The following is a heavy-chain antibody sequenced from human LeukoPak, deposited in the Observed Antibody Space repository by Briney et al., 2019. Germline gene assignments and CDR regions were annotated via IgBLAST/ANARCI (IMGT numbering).Heavy chain of an antibody. Sequence: SETLSLTCTVSGGSISSGDYYWSWIRQPPGKGLEWIGYIYYSGSTYYNPSLKSRVTISVDTSKNQFSLKLSSVTAADTAVYYCARVMATSYYYYMDVWGKGTTVTVSS. V-gene: IGHV4-30-4*08. CDR3: ARVMATSYYYYMDV. CDR1: GGSISSGDYY. CDR2: IYYSGST. J-gene: IGHJ6*03. D-gene: IGHD5-12*01.